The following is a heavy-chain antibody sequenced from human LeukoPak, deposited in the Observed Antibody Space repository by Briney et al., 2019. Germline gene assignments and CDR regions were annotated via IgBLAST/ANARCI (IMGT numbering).Heavy chain of an antibody. D-gene: IGHD2-2*01. J-gene: IGHJ3*01. CDR2: IFYNGGS. CDR3: VRLTCSGSSCSGGGAFDV. Sequence: TLCLSCGVSGDSPSSGSYRWTCMSQHPGKGLEWSGYIFYNGGSHYSASLQSRLTISVDTSQKQFSLKMSSVTAADTAVYYCVRLTCSGSSCSGGGAFDVWGQGTVVTVSS. CDR1: GDSPSSGSYR. V-gene: IGHV4-31*11.